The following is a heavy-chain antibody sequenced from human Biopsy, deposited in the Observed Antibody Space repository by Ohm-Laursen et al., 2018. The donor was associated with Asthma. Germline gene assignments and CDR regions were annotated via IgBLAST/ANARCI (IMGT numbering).Heavy chain of an antibody. J-gene: IGHJ6*02. CDR1: GGYTGSSDHH. CDR3: ARVVSYGDVYFGIGV. V-gene: IGHV4-30-4*01. Sequence: SETLSLTCRVSGGYTGSSDHHWAWIRQAPGKGLEWIGFVFWSGSTHYSRSLERRVSISIDTATNEFSMKLWSVTPADTAVYFCARVVSYGDVYFGIGVWGPGTTVPVS. CDR2: VFWSGST. D-gene: IGHD4-17*01.